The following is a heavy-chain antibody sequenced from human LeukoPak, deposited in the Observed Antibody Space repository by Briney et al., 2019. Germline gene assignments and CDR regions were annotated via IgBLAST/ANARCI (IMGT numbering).Heavy chain of an antibody. V-gene: IGHV1-46*01. CDR3: ARRGSGSYVLDY. CDR2: INPSDGVI. J-gene: IGHJ4*02. D-gene: IGHD3-10*01. CDR1: GYTXTRYY. Sequence: ASVKVSCKASGYTXTRYYMHWVRQAPGQGLEWMGIINPSDGVIDYAQKFQDRVTMTRDTSTSTVYMERSSLRSEDTAVYYCARRGSGSYVLDYWGQGTLVTVSS.